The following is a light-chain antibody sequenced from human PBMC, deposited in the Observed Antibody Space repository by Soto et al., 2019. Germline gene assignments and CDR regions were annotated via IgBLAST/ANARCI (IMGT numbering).Light chain of an antibody. CDR3: QQYSIWRT. V-gene: IGKV3D-15*01. CDR1: QSVSSN. CDR2: GAS. J-gene: IGKJ1*01. Sequence: EIVMTQSPATLSVSPGERAALSCRASQSVSSNLAWYQQKPGQAPRLLIYGASNRATGIPDRFSGSGSGTEFTLTISSLQSEDFAVYYCQQYSIWRTFGQGTKVDI.